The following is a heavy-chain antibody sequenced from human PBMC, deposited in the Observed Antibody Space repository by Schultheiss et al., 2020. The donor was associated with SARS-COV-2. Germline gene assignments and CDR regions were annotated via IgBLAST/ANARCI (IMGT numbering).Heavy chain of an antibody. CDR1: GYTFTGYY. J-gene: IGHJ3*02. Sequence: SVKVSCKASGYTFTGYYMHWVRQAPGQGLEWMGRIISILGIANYAHKFQGRVTIIADKTTSTAYMELSSLRSEDTAVYYCAGSRDRIVVIPAAPDSSAFDIWGHGTMVTGS. CDR2: IISILGIA. CDR3: AGSRDRIVVIPAAPDSSAFDI. D-gene: IGHD2-2*01. V-gene: IGHV1-69*02.